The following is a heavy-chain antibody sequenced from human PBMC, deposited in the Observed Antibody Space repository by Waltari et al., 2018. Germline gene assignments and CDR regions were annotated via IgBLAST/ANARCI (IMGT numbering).Heavy chain of an antibody. CDR3: ARPYYYYYGMDV. V-gene: IGHV1-3*01. CDR2: INAGNGNT. J-gene: IGHJ6*02. Sequence: QVQLVQSGAEVKKPGASVKVSCKASGYTFTSYAMHWVRQAPGQRLEWMGWINAGNGNTKYSQKCQGRVNITRDTSASTAYMELSSLRSEDTAGYYCARPYYYYYGMDVWGQGTTVTVSS. CDR1: GYTFTSYA.